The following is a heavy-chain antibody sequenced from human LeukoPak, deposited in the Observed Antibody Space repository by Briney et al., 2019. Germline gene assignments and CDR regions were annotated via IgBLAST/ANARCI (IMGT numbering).Heavy chain of an antibody. CDR1: VYTFTSYD. V-gene: IGHV1-8*01. J-gene: IGHJ5*02. CDR3: ARGRKRGYSSSSWFDP. Sequence: ASVTVSFKASVYTFTSYDINWVRQATGQGLEWMGWMNPNSGNTGYAQKFQGRVTMNRNTSISTAYMELSSLRSEDTAVYYCARGRKRGYSSSSWFDPWGQGTLVTVSS. CDR2: MNPNSGNT. D-gene: IGHD6-6*01.